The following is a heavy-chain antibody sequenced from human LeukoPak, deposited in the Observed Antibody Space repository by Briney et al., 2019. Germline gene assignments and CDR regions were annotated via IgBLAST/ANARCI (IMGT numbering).Heavy chain of an antibody. Sequence: GSLRLSCAASGFTFSNYWMTWVRQAPGKGLEWIGYIYYTGSTNYNPSLKSRVTMSVDTSKNQFSLNLNSVTAADTAVYYCARSGTVTGYLYWGQGALVTVSS. CDR3: ARSGTVTGYLY. CDR1: GFTFSNYW. V-gene: IGHV4-59*01. CDR2: IYYTGST. D-gene: IGHD3-9*01. J-gene: IGHJ4*02.